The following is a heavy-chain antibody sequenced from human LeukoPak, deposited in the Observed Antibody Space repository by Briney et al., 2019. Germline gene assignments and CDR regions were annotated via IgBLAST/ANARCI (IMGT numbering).Heavy chain of an antibody. CDR1: GFTFSSYS. J-gene: IGHJ4*02. CDR2: ISSSSTTI. CDR3: ARDPDY. V-gene: IGHV3-48*04. Sequence: GGSLGLSCAASGFTFSSYSMNWVRQAPGKRLEWVSYISSSSTTIYYADSVKGRFTISRDNAKNSLYLQMSSLRVEDTAVYYCARDPDYWGQGTLVTVSS.